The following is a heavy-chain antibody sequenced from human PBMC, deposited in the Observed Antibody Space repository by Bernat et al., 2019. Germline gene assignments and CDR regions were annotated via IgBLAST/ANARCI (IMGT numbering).Heavy chain of an antibody. Sequence: EVQLLESGGGLVQPGGSLRLSCAASGFTFSSYAMSWVRQAPGKGLEWVSAISGSGGSTYYADSVKGRFTISRDNSKNTLYLQMNSLRAEDTAVYYCARDVFADSGYDSGFDAWGQGTLVTVSS. J-gene: IGHJ5*02. D-gene: IGHD5-12*01. CDR2: ISGSGGST. CDR3: ARDVFADSGYDSGFDA. V-gene: IGHV3-23*01. CDR1: GFTFSSYA.